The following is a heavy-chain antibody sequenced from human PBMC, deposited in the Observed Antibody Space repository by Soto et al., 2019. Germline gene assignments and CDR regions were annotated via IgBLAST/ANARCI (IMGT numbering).Heavy chain of an antibody. Sequence: QVQLVQSGAEVKKPGASVKVSCKASGYSFSTYDINWVRQAAGQGLEWMGWVNPKSGNTDYAQRFRGRVTMTSNTSISTAYMEVGSLTSDDTAIYYCARGNPFNYAGFDVWGQGTTVAVSS. CDR2: VNPKSGNT. CDR3: ARGNPFNYAGFDV. CDR1: GYSFSTYD. D-gene: IGHD3-16*01. V-gene: IGHV1-8*01. J-gene: IGHJ6*02.